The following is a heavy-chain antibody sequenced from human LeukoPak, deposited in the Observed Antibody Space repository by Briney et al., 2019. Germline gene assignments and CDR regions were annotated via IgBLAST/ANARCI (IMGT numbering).Heavy chain of an antibody. Sequence: GRSLRLSCAASGFTFHDYAMHWVRQAPGKGLEWVSGISWNGATIDYADSVKGRFTISRDNAKNSLYLQMNSLRPEDMALYYCAKGPTYSSSSLFDYWGQGTLVADSS. CDR2: ISWNGATI. CDR3: AKGPTYSSSSLFDY. J-gene: IGHJ4*02. V-gene: IGHV3-9*03. CDR1: GFTFHDYA. D-gene: IGHD6-6*01.